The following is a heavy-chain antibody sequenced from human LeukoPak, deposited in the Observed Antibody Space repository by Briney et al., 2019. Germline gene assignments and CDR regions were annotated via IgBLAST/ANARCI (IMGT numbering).Heavy chain of an antibody. J-gene: IGHJ4*02. CDR1: GGSFSGYY. CDR3: ARGALAVAVDY. D-gene: IGHD6-19*01. Sequence: PSETLSLTCAVYGGSFSGYYWSWIRQPLGKGLEWIGDISHSGSTNYNPSLKSRVTISGDTSKNQFSLKLSAVTAADTAVYYCARGALAVAVDYWGQGTLVTVSS. CDR2: ISHSGST. V-gene: IGHV4-34*01.